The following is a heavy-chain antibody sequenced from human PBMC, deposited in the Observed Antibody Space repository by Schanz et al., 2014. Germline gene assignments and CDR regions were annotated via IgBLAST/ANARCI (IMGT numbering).Heavy chain of an antibody. CDR3: ARDGDFDY. V-gene: IGHV3-30-3*01. Sequence: QVQLVESGGGVVQPGRSLRLSCAASGFTFSNYAMHWVRQAPGKGLEWVAFISYDGSNKYYADSVKGRFTISRDNSKNTLFLQMSSLRAEDTAVYYCARDGDFDYWGQGTLXTVSS. CDR2: ISYDGSNK. CDR1: GFTFSNYA. J-gene: IGHJ4*02.